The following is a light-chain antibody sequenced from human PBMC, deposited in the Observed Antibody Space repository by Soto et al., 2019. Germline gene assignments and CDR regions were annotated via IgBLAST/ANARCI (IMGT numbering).Light chain of an antibody. Sequence: QSALTQPASVSGSPGQSITISCTGTSSDVGGYNYVSWYQHHPGKAPKLIIYEVTHRPAGISDRFSASKSGNTASLTISGLQAEDEADYYCNSFRVNHLYVFGTGTKVTVL. V-gene: IGLV2-14*01. J-gene: IGLJ1*01. CDR2: EVT. CDR3: NSFRVNHLYV. CDR1: SSDVGGYNY.